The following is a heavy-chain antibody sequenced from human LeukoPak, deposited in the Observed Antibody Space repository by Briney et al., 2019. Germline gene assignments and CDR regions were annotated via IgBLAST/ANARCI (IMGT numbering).Heavy chain of an antibody. CDR1: GYTFISSA. J-gene: IGHJ5*02. Sequence: GASVKVSCKASGYTFISSAMNWVRQAPGQGLEWMGGIIPIFGTANYAQKFQGRVTITADKSTSTAYMELSSLRSEDTAVYYCARTVVVITTGWFDPWGQGTLVTVSS. V-gene: IGHV1-69*06. CDR3: ARTVVVITTGWFDP. D-gene: IGHD3-22*01. CDR2: IIPIFGTA.